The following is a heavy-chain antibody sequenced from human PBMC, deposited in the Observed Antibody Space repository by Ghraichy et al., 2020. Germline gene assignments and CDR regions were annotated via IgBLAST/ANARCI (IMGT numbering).Heavy chain of an antibody. Sequence: LNISCAASGFTFSSYAMSWVRQAPGKGLEWVSAISGSGGSTYYADSVKGRFTISRDNSKNTLYLQMNSLRAEDTAVYYCAKDFPYDFPPYYGMDVWGQGTTVTVSS. D-gene: IGHD3-3*01. J-gene: IGHJ6*02. CDR2: ISGSGGST. CDR3: AKDFPYDFPPYYGMDV. V-gene: IGHV3-23*01. CDR1: GFTFSSYA.